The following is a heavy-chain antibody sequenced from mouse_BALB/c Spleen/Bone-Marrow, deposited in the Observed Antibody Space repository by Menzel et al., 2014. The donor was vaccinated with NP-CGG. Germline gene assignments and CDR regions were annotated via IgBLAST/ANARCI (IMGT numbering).Heavy chain of an antibody. J-gene: IGHJ4*01. Sequence: QVQLQQSGAELVKPGASVKLSCKASGYTFTSYWMHWVKQRPGQGLEWIGEINPSNGRTNYNEKFKSKATLTVDKSSSTAYMQLSSLTSEDSAVYYCARSYGNYYAMDYWGQGTSVTASS. CDR2: INPSNGRT. CDR1: GYTFTSYW. D-gene: IGHD2-1*01. V-gene: IGHV1S81*02. CDR3: ARSYGNYYAMDY.